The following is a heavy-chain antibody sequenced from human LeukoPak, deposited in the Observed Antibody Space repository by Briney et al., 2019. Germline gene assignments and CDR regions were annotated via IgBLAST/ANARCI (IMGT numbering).Heavy chain of an antibody. Sequence: SETLSLTYTVSGYSISSGYYWGWIRQPPGKGLEWIGSIYHSGSAYYNPSLKSRVTISVDTSKNQFSLKLSSVTAADTAVYYCARGGYYYDENWFDPWGQGTLVTVSS. V-gene: IGHV4-38-2*02. D-gene: IGHD3-22*01. CDR2: IYHSGSA. J-gene: IGHJ5*02. CDR3: ARGGYYYDENWFDP. CDR1: GYSISSGYY.